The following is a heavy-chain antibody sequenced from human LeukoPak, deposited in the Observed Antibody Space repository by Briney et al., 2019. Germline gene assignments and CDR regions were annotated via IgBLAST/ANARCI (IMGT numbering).Heavy chain of an antibody. J-gene: IGHJ4*02. CDR1: GFTFSTYA. Sequence: QPGGSLRLSCAASGFTFSTYAMSWVRQAPGKGLECVSAVRGSGTDTYYADSVKGRFTISRDNSKNTLYLQMNSLRAEDTAIYYCAKTSRANSAYDSPFDYWGQGTLVTVSS. CDR3: AKTSRANSAYDSPFDY. V-gene: IGHV3-23*01. D-gene: IGHD5-12*01. CDR2: VRGSGTDT.